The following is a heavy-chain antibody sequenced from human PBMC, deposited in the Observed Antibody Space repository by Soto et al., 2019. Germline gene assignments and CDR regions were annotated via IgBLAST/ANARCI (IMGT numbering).Heavy chain of an antibody. CDR3: ATDQGKVVAPRTYYYGLDG. J-gene: IGHJ6*04. D-gene: IGHD2-15*01. V-gene: IGHV3-53*01. Sequence: VGSLRLSCAASGFTVSSNYMSWVRQAPGKGLEWVSVIYSGGSTYYADSVKGRFTISRDNSKNTLYLQMNSLRAEDTAVYYCATDQGKVVAPRTYYYGLDGCGKVTTVTVSS. CDR2: IYSGGST. CDR1: GFTVSSNY.